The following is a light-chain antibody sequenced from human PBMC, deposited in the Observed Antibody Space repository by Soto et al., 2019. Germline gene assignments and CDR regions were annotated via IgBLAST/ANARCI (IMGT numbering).Light chain of an antibody. CDR3: QVWDSSDNHVV. CDR1: KLGSES. J-gene: IGLJ3*02. V-gene: IGLV3-21*02. CDR2: DDS. Sequence: SYELTQPPSVSVAPGQTARITCGGSKLGSESVHWYRQKPGQAPVLVVYDDSDRPSGIPERFSGSNSGHTATLTINRVEAGDEADYYCQVWDSSDNHVVFGGGTKLTV.